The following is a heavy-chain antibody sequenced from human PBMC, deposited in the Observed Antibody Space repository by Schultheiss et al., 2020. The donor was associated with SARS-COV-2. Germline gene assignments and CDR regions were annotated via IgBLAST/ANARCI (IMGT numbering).Heavy chain of an antibody. CDR2: ISWNSGSI. CDR3: SMSLGD. D-gene: IGHD3-16*01. J-gene: IGHJ4*02. V-gene: IGHV3-9*01. Sequence: SLKISCAASGFTFDDYAMHWVRQAPGKGLEWVSGISWNSGSIGYADSVKGRFTISRDNSRNSLYLQMNNLRAEDTAVYYCSMSLGDWGQGTLVTVSS. CDR1: GFTFDDYA.